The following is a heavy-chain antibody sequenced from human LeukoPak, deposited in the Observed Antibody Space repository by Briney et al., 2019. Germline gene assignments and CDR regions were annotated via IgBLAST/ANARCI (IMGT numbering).Heavy chain of an antibody. D-gene: IGHD2-21*02. CDR2: ISTYDVDT. Sequence: GASVKVSCKASGFTFTDFGVSWVRRAPGQGLEWMGWISTYDVDTKYAQKFQGRVTMTTDTSTSTAYMDLRSLRSDDTAVYYCARGVTASDSYDIWGQGTMLIVSS. V-gene: IGHV1-18*01. J-gene: IGHJ3*02. CDR1: GFTFTDFG. CDR3: ARGVTASDSYDI.